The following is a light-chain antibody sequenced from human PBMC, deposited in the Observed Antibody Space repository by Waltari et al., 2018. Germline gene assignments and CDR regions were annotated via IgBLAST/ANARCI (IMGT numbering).Light chain of an antibody. CDR1: NSNIGSNS. CDR3: ETWDESLNGVV. Sequence: QSVLTQPPSASGNPGQTVTISCSGGNSNIGSNSVDWYQQFPGTAPKLPICGRKRRPPGVPDRFSGSKYGTSASLAISGLRSEDEADYYCETWDESLNGVVIGGGTKLSVL. V-gene: IGLV1-47*01. CDR2: GRK. J-gene: IGLJ3*02.